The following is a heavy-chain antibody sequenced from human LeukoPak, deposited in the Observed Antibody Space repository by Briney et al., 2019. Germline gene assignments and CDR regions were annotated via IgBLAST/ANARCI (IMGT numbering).Heavy chain of an antibody. Sequence: AGGSLRLSCAASGFTFSSYGMHWVRQAPGKGLEWVAVISYDGSNKYYADSVKGRFTISRDNSKNTLYLQMNSLRAEDTAVYYCAKAHYYMDVWGKGTTVTVSS. CDR3: AKAHYYMDV. CDR1: GFTFSSYG. J-gene: IGHJ6*03. V-gene: IGHV3-30*18. CDR2: ISYDGSNK.